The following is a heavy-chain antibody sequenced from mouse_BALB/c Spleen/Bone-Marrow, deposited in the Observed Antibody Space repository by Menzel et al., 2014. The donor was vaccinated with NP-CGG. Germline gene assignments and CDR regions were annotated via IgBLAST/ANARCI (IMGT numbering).Heavy chain of an antibody. J-gene: IGHJ2*01. V-gene: IGHV4-2*02. CDR3: ARLGNYGDQDN. Sequence: EVHLAESGAGLVQPGGSLNLACVASGFDFGGYWMSWARQAPGKGLDWIGEINPGSSTINYSPSLKDKFIISRDNAKNTLYLQMRKVRSEDTALYYCARLGNYGDQDNWGQGTPLTDSS. D-gene: IGHD1-2*01. CDR1: GFDFGGYW. CDR2: INPGSSTI.